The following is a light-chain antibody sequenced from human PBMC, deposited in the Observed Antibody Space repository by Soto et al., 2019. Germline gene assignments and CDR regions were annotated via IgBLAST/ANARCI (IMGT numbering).Light chain of an antibody. Sequence: QSVLTQPPSASGTPGQRGTISCSGSSSNIVSNYVYWYQQLPGTAPKLLLYRNNQRPSGVPDRFSGSKSGTSASLAISGLRSEDEADYYCAAWDDSLSGHVVFGGGTKLTVL. CDR2: RNN. CDR1: SSNIVSNY. J-gene: IGLJ2*01. CDR3: AAWDDSLSGHVV. V-gene: IGLV1-47*01.